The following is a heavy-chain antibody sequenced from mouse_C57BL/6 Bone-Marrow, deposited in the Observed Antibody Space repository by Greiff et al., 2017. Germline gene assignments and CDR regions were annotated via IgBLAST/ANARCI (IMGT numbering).Heavy chain of an antibody. V-gene: IGHV3-6*01. Sequence: ESGPGLVKPSPSLSLTCSVTGYSITSGYYWNWIRQFPGNKLEWMGYISYDGSNNYNPSLKNRISITRDTSKDQFFLKLNSVTTEDTATYYCARITTVRRGYFDVWGTGTTVTVSA. D-gene: IGHD1-1*01. J-gene: IGHJ1*03. CDR2: ISYDGSN. CDR3: ARITTVRRGYFDV. CDR1: GYSITSGYY.